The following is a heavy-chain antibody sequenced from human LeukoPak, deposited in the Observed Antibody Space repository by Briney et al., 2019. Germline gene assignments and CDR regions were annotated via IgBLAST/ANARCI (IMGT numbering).Heavy chain of an antibody. Sequence: TGGSLRLSCAASGFTVSSNYMSWVRQAPGKGLEWVSVIYSGGSTYYADSVKGRFTISRDNSKNTLYLQMNSLRAEDTAVYYCARTIFPPGSWFDPWGQGTLVTVSS. CDR1: GFTVSSNY. CDR3: ARTIFPPGSWFDP. CDR2: IYSGGST. J-gene: IGHJ5*02. D-gene: IGHD3-10*01. V-gene: IGHV3-66*02.